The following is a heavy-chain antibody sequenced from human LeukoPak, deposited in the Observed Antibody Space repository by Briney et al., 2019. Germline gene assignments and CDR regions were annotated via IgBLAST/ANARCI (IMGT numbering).Heavy chain of an antibody. V-gene: IGHV1-69*01. CDR3: AKTYPIDAFDI. CDR2: IIPIFGTA. J-gene: IGHJ3*02. CDR1: GGTFSSYA. Sequence: SVKVPCKASGGTFSSYAISWVRQAPGQGLEWMGGIIPIFGTANYAQKFQGRVTITADESTSTAYMELSSPRSEDTAVYYCAKTYPIDAFDIWGQGTMVTVSS.